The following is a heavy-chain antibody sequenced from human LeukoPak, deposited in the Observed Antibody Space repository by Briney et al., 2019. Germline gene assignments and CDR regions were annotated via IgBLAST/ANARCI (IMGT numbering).Heavy chain of an antibody. Sequence: GGSLRLSCAASGFTVSSNYMSWVRQAPGKGLEWVSVIYSGGSTYYADSVKGRFTISRDNSKNTLYLQMNSLRAEDTAVYYCAKSTRYSSSWAFDYWGQGTLVTVSS. CDR3: AKSTRYSSSWAFDY. D-gene: IGHD6-13*01. CDR1: GFTVSSNY. CDR2: IYSGGST. J-gene: IGHJ4*02. V-gene: IGHV3-66*01.